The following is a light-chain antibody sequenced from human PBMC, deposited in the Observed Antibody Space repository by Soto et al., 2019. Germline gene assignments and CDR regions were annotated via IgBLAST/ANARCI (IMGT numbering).Light chain of an antibody. J-gene: IGKJ3*01. Sequence: EIVMTQSPVTLSVSPGERVTLSCRASQSISSNLAWYQQKPGQAPRLLIYGASTRATGIPARFSGSGSGTEFTLTISSLQSEDFAVYYRQQYNNWPSFGPGTKVDIK. CDR3: QQYNNWPS. V-gene: IGKV3-15*01. CDR1: QSISSN. CDR2: GAS.